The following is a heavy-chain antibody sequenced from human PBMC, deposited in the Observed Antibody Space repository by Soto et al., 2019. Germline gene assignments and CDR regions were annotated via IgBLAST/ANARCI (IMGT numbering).Heavy chain of an antibody. CDR3: SYGANQYFDY. D-gene: IGHD4-17*01. J-gene: IGHJ4*01. CDR2: IKSKTAGGTT. CDR1: GLTLSNVW. V-gene: IGHV3-15*07. Sequence: PGGSLRLSYVVSGLTLSNVWMNWVRQAPGKGLEWVGRIKSKTAGGTTDYAAPVKGRFTISRDDSENTLFLHMNSLKTEDTAVYYCSYGANQYFDYWGQGALVTVSS.